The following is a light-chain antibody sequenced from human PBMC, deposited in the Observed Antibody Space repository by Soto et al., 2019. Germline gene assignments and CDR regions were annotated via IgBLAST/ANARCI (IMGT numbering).Light chain of an antibody. V-gene: IGKV3-20*01. J-gene: IGKJ5*01. CDR3: QQYGTSPRT. Sequence: EIVLTQSPGTLSLSPGGRATLSFMASQSVSSNNLSWYQQKLGRAPRLLISGASRRATGIPDRFSGSGSGTDFTLTITSLEPEDFAVYYCQQYGTSPRTFGQGTRLEI. CDR2: GAS. CDR1: QSVSSNN.